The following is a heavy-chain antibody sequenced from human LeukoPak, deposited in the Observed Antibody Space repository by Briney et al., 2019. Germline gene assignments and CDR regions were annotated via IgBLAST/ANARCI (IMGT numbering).Heavy chain of an antibody. CDR1: GGSISSYY. D-gene: IGHD1-1*01. J-gene: IGHJ4*02. V-gene: IGHV4-59*08. Sequence: PSETLSLTCTVSGGSISSYYWSWIRQPPGKGLEWIGYIYYSGSTNYNPSLKSRVTISVDTSKNQFSLKLSSVTAADTAVYYCARLRNGIDYWGQGTLATVSS. CDR3: ARLRNGIDY. CDR2: IYYSGST.